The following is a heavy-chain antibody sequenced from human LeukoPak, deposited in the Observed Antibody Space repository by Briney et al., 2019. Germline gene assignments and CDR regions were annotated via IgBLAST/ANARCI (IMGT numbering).Heavy chain of an antibody. D-gene: IGHD2-15*01. J-gene: IGHJ5*02. CDR2: TWYDASKE. CDR3: ARDVRGGNFDL. Sequence: GRSLRLSCAASGFTLSDYVMHWVRQPPGKGLEWVAVTWYDASKENYADSVKGRFTISRDNSMKTLDLQMDSLRADDTAVYYCARDVRGGNFDLWGQGTPVTVSS. V-gene: IGHV3-33*01. CDR1: GFTLSDYV.